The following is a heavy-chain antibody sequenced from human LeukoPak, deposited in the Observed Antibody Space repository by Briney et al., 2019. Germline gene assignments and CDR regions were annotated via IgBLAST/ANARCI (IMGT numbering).Heavy chain of an antibody. CDR2: IYYSGST. CDR1: GGSISSSSYY. Sequence: SETLSLTCTVSGGSISSSSYYWGWIRQPPGEGLEWIGSIYYSGSTYYNPSLKSRVTISVDTSKNQFPLKLSSVTAADTAVYYCARQSGSLVVVAATDYWGQGTLVTVSS. J-gene: IGHJ4*02. D-gene: IGHD2-15*01. CDR3: ARQSGSLVVVAATDY. V-gene: IGHV4-39*01.